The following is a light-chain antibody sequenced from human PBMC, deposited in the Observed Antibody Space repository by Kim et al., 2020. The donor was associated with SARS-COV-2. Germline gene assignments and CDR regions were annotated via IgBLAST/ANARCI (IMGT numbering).Light chain of an antibody. CDR1: SSDVGGYNY. CDR2: DVT. CDR3: SSYSSINTFV. Sequence: QSALTQPASVSGSPGQSITISCTGTSSDVGGYNYVSWYQQHPGKAPKVMIYDVTQRPSGVSNRFSGSKSGSTASLTISGLQAEDEADYYCSSYSSINTFVFGRGTQLTVL. J-gene: IGLJ3*02. V-gene: IGLV2-14*03.